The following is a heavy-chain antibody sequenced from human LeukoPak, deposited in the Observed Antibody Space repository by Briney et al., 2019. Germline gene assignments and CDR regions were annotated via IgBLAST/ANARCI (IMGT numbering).Heavy chain of an antibody. CDR3: TRMRGYTYGYWYLDL. Sequence: GASVKVSCKASGYTFTSYDINWVRQATGQGLEWMGWMNPNSGNTGYAQKFQGRITMTRDTSIGTAYMELSSLKSEDTALYYCTRMRGYTYGYWYLDLWGRGTLVTVSS. V-gene: IGHV1-8*01. J-gene: IGHJ2*01. CDR2: MNPNSGNT. D-gene: IGHD5-18*01. CDR1: GYTFTSYD.